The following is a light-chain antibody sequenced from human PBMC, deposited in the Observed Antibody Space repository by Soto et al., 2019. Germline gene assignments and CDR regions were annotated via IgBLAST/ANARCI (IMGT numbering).Light chain of an antibody. CDR3: QQYDSSPRT. Sequence: EIVLTQSPGTLSLSRGEGATLSCRASQSVSSSYLAWYQQKPGQAPRLLIYRTSNRATGIPDRFSGSGSGTDFTLTISRLEPEDFAVYWCQQYDSSPRTFGQGTKVEIK. CDR2: RTS. J-gene: IGKJ1*01. V-gene: IGKV3-20*01. CDR1: QSVSSSY.